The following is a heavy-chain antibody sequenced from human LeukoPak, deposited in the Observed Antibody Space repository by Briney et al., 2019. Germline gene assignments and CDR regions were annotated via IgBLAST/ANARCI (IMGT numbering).Heavy chain of an antibody. J-gene: IGHJ4*02. Sequence: SSETLSLTCTVSGGSISSYYWSWIRQPPGKGLEWIGYIYYSGSTNYNPSLKSRVTISVDTSKNQFSLKLSSVTAADTAVYYCAKIAAAGRSFDYWGQGTLVTVSS. CDR1: GGSISSYY. CDR3: AKIAAAGRSFDY. V-gene: IGHV4-59*12. D-gene: IGHD6-13*01. CDR2: IYYSGST.